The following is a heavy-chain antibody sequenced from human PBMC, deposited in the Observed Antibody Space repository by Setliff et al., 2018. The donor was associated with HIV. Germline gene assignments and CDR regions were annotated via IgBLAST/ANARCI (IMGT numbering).Heavy chain of an antibody. V-gene: IGHV4-38-2*01. CDR1: DYSITSGYY. CDR3: ARSPRIGVAGEFEY. CDR2: IYRSGST. Sequence: SETLSLTCGISDYSITSGYYWGWIRQPPGKGLEWIGSIYRSGSTYDNPSLKSRVTISFDTSKNQFSLKVNSVTAADTAVYYCARSPRIGVAGEFEYWGQGTLVTVSS. D-gene: IGHD6-19*01. J-gene: IGHJ4*02.